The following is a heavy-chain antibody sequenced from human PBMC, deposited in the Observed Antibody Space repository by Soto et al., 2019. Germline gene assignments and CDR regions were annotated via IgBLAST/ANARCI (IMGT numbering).Heavy chain of an antibody. CDR3: ARDSRSNYDFWSGYSYYYYMDV. V-gene: IGHV3-72*01. D-gene: IGHD3-3*01. CDR1: GFTFSDHY. Sequence: GGSLRLSCAASGFTFSDHYMDWVRQAPGKGLEWVGRTRNKANSYTTEYAASVKGRFTISRDDSKNSVYLQMNSLKTEDTAVYYCARDSRSNYDFWSGYSYYYYMDVWGKGTTVTVSS. J-gene: IGHJ6*03. CDR2: TRNKANSYTT.